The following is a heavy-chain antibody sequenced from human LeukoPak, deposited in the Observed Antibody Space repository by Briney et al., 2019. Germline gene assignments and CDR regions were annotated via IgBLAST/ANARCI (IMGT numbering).Heavy chain of an antibody. CDR1: GFSFSNFW. V-gene: IGHV3-7*01. Sequence: PGGSLRLSCAASGFSFSNFWMSWLRQAPGKGLEWVANIKPDGSATNYVDSVKGRFTISRDNAKNSLDLQMNSLRAEDTAVYYCARGGGSSSWGQGTLVTLSS. CDR3: ARGGGSSS. CDR2: IKPDGSAT. J-gene: IGHJ5*02. D-gene: IGHD6-6*01.